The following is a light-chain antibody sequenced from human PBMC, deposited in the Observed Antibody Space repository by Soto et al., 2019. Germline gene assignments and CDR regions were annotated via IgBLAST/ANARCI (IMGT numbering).Light chain of an antibody. Sequence: DIQMTQSPSTLSASIGDRVTITCRASQSINKCLAWYQQKPGQAPKLLIYDASSLQSGVPSRFSGSGSGTQFTLTISTMQPDDFATYYRQQSSSTPRTFGQGTKLEIK. CDR1: QSINKC. CDR3: QQSSSTPRT. V-gene: IGKV1-5*01. J-gene: IGKJ2*01. CDR2: DAS.